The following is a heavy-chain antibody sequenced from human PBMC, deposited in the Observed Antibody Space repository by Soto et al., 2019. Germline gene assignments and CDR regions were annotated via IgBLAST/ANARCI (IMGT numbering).Heavy chain of an antibody. V-gene: IGHV3-20*04. Sequence: DVQLVESGGGVVRPGGSLRLSCVGSGFIFEDYGMNWVRQSPGKGLEWLAFINWSGESTVYGDSVRGRFTISRENAKNSFYVQMNSLRAEDTVLYYCARNRMGGGYYFDYWGQGSLVTVSS. CDR2: INWSGEST. CDR1: GFIFEDYG. CDR3: ARNRMGGGYYFDY. J-gene: IGHJ4*02.